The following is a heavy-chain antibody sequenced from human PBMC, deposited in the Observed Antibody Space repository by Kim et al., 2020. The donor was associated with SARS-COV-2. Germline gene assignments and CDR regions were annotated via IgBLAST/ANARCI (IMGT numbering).Heavy chain of an antibody. J-gene: IGHJ4*02. V-gene: IGHV3-30-3*01. CDR1: GFTFSSYA. CDR3: ARDGPHDYGDYCLDY. Sequence: GGSMRLSCAASGFTFSSYAMHWVRQAPGKGLEWVAVISYDGSNKYYADSVKGRFTISRDNSKNTLYLQMNSLRAEDTAVYYCARDGPHDYGDYCLDYWGQGTLVTVSS. D-gene: IGHD4-17*01. CDR2: ISYDGSNK.